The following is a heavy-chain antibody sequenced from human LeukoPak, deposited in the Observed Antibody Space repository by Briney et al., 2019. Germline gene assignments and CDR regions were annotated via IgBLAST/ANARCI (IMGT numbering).Heavy chain of an antibody. J-gene: IGHJ3*02. CDR2: IYYSGST. V-gene: IGHV4-59*01. CDR3: ARVPAVLSGYDAFDI. D-gene: IGHD3-10*01. CDR1: GGSISSYY. Sequence: SETLSLTCTVSGGSISSYYWSWIRQPPGKGLEWIGYIYYSGSTNYNPSLKSRVTISVDTSKNQFSLKLSSVTAADTAVYYCARVPAVLSGYDAFDIWGQGTMVTVSS.